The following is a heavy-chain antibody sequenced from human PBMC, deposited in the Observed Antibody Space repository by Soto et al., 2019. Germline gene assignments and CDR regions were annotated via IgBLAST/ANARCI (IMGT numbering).Heavy chain of an antibody. CDR3: TTTLGYCSTSCP. CDR2: IKSNAYGATT. Sequence: EVQLVESGGGLGKPGESLRLSCAASGFTFSNAWMNWVRQGPGKGLEWVGRIKSNAYGATTDYAAPVKGRFTISRDDSRDTLYLQMNSLKTEDTAVYYCTTTLGYCSTSCPWGQGSLVTVSS. J-gene: IGHJ5*02. V-gene: IGHV3-15*01. D-gene: IGHD2-2*01. CDR1: GFTFSNAW.